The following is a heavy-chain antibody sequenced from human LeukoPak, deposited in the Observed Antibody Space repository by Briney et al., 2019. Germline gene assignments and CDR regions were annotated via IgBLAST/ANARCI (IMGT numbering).Heavy chain of an antibody. V-gene: IGHV1-18*01. Sequence: ASVKVSCKASGYTFTSYGISWVRQAPGQGLEWMGWISAYNGNTNYAQKLQGRVTMTTDTSTSTAYMELMSLRSDDTAVYYCARYYDILTGYYRLDYWGQGTLVTVSS. D-gene: IGHD3-9*01. J-gene: IGHJ4*02. CDR2: ISAYNGNT. CDR3: ARYYDILTGYYRLDY. CDR1: GYTFTSYG.